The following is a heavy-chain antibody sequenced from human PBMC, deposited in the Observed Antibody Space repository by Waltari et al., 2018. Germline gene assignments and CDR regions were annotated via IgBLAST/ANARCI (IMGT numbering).Heavy chain of an antibody. CDR1: GFIFSSYA. CDR3: AKANFYDTSGYIEH. J-gene: IGHJ5*02. D-gene: IGHD3-22*01. V-gene: IGHV3-23*01. Sequence: EVQVLESGGDLVQPGGSLRLTCAASGFIFSSYAIKWVRQAPGKGLEWVSGINGYGDKTYYADSVKGRFTLSSDNSKNTLTLQMNNLRGEDTAIYYCAKANFYDTSGYIEHWGQGTLVTVSS. CDR2: INGYGDKT.